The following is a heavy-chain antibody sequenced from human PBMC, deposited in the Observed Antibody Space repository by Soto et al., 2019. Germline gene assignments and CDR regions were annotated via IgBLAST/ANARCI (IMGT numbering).Heavy chain of an antibody. J-gene: IGHJ6*01. CDR1: VFPGGTSY. Sequence: PWGSLRLSWASSVFPGGTSYIHWVRQAPGKGLEWVSAIQIGGKTYYADSVKGRFIISRDNSENTVYLQMSSLRAEDTAVYFCARENVLRFLEWLPRQGMDVWGQGTTVTVSS. V-gene: IGHV3-53*01. CDR3: ARENVLRFLEWLPRQGMDV. D-gene: IGHD3-3*01. CDR2: IQIGGKT.